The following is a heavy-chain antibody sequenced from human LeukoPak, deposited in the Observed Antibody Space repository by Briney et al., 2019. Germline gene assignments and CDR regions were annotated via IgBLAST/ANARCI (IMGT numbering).Heavy chain of an antibody. D-gene: IGHD2-15*01. CDR1: GYSFSNNW. CDR2: IYPVDSDT. Sequence: GASLKISCKGSGYSFSNNWIGWVRQMPGKGLECMESIYPVDSDTRYNPSFQGQVTISADKSIRTAYLQWTSLEASDTAMYYCARRGCNGGSCYGYWRQPTLVTDCS. CDR3: ARRGCNGGSCYGY. V-gene: IGHV5-51*01. J-gene: IGHJ4*02.